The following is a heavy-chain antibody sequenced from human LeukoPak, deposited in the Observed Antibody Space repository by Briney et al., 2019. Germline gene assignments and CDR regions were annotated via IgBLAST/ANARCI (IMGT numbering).Heavy chain of an antibody. CDR1: GYSISIGYY. CDR2: VYHSGST. D-gene: IGHD3-22*01. Sequence: PSETLSLTXAVSGYSISIGYYWGWFRQPPGKRLEWIGSVYHSGSTYYNPSLKSRVTLSMDTSKNQFSLKLNSATAADTAAYYCARHAFFDSTGYYYYFDYWGQGSLVTVFS. CDR3: ARHAFFDSTGYYYYFDY. J-gene: IGHJ4*02. V-gene: IGHV4-38-2*01.